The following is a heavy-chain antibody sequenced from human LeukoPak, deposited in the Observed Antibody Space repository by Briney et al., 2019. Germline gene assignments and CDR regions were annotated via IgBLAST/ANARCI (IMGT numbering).Heavy chain of an antibody. CDR3: ARGGGIAARMRLLDV. V-gene: IGHV1-8*01. Sequence: ASVKVSCKASGYTFTSYDSNWVRQATGQGLEWMGWMNPNSGNTGYAQKFQGRVTMTRNTSMSTAYMELSSLRSEDTAVYYCARGGGIAARMRLLDVWGKGTTVTVSS. J-gene: IGHJ6*04. CDR2: MNPNSGNT. D-gene: IGHD6-6*01. CDR1: GYTFTSYD.